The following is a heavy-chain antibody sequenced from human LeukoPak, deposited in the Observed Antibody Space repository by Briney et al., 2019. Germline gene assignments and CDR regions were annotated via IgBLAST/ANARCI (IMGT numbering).Heavy chain of an antibody. J-gene: IGHJ4*02. CDR2: ISAYNGNT. Sequence: ASVKVSCKASGYTFTSYGISWVRHAPGQGLEWIGWISAYNGNTNYAQKLQGRVTMTTDTSTSTAYMELRSLRSDDTAVYYCARSGPNSGSYPGFDYWGQGTLVTVSS. V-gene: IGHV1-18*01. CDR3: ARSGPNSGSYPGFDY. D-gene: IGHD1-26*01. CDR1: GYTFTSYG.